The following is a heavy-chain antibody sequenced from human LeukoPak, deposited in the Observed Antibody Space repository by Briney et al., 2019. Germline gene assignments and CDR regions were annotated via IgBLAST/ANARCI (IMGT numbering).Heavy chain of an antibody. V-gene: IGHV3-30-3*01. CDR3: ARDRSYGPFYYYYGMDV. D-gene: IGHD5-18*01. J-gene: IGHJ6*02. CDR2: ISYDGSNK. CDR1: GLTFISYP. Sequence: GGPLSLSFEPSGLTFISYPINWSRQPPAKGLEGVQVISYDGSNKYYADSVKGRFTISRDNSKNTLYLQMNSLRAEDTAVYYCARDRSYGPFYYYYGMDVWGQGTTVTVSS.